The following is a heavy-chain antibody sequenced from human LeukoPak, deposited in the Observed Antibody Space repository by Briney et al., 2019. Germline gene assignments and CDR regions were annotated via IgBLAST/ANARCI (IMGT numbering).Heavy chain of an antibody. V-gene: IGHV3-53*01. CDR1: GLTVSSNH. Sequence: PGGSLRLSCVASGLTVSSNHMSWVRQAPGKGLEWVSVIYSGGSTYYADSVKGRFTISRDNSKNTLYLQMNSLRAEDTAVYYCASGSGSYRTPYYYMDVWGTGTTVTVSS. J-gene: IGHJ6*03. D-gene: IGHD3-10*01. CDR3: ASGSGSYRTPYYYMDV. CDR2: IYSGGST.